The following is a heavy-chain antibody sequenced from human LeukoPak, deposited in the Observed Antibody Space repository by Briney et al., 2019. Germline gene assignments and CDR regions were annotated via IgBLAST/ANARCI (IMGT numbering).Heavy chain of an antibody. D-gene: IGHD2-21*01. Sequence: GGSLRLSCAASGFSLSSYEMNWIRQVPGKGLEWVSHISSGGNIQYYADSVRGRFTMSRDDAKNSLDLQMDSLRIEDTGVYYCARDIVNGPFVISLESWGQGARVTVSS. J-gene: IGHJ4*02. CDR3: ARDIVNGPFVISLES. CDR1: GFSLSSYE. V-gene: IGHV3-48*03. CDR2: ISSGGNIQ.